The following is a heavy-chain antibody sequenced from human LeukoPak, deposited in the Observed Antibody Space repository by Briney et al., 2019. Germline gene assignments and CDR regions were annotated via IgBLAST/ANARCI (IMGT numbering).Heavy chain of an antibody. CDR2: IYSGGST. V-gene: IGHV3-53*01. D-gene: IGHD3-10*02. Sequence: GGSLRLSCAASGFTVSSNYMSLVRQAPGKGLEWVSVIYSGGSTYYADSVKGRFTISRDNSKNTLYLQMNSLRAEDTAVYYCARDAPRLSSDAFDIWGQGTMVTVSS. CDR1: GFTVSSNY. CDR3: ARDAPRLSSDAFDI. J-gene: IGHJ3*02.